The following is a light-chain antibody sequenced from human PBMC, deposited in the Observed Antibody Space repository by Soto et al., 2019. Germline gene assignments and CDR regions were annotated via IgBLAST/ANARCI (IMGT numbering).Light chain of an antibody. CDR2: DSD. CDR1: SSNIGEGYA. V-gene: IGLV1-40*01. CDR3: QSYDNSHDWDVV. J-gene: IGLJ2*01. Sequence: QPVLTQPPSVSGALGQRVTISCTGTSSNIGEGYAVHGYQQLPGTAPKLLISDSDNRPSGVPDRFSGSKSGTSASLAITGLQAEDEADYYFQSYDNSHDWDVVFGGGTKVTVL.